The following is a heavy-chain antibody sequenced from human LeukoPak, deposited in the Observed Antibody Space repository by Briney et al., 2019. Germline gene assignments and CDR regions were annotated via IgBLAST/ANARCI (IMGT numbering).Heavy chain of an antibody. V-gene: IGHV4-31*03. CDR2: IYYSGST. D-gene: IGHD3-10*01. CDR3: ARALGSGTPN. CDR1: SGSISSGGYY. J-gene: IGHJ4*02. Sequence: SETLSLTCTVSSGSISSGGYYWSWIRQHPGKGLEWIGYIYYSGSTYYNPSLKSRVTISVDTSKNQISLKLSSVTAADTAVYYCARALGSGTPNWGQGTLVTVSS.